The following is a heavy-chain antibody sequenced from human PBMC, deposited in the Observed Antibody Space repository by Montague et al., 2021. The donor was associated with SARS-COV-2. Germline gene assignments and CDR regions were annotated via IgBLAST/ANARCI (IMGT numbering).Heavy chain of an antibody. CDR2: INHSGSA. CDR1: GGSFSGYY. D-gene: IGHD3-10*01. J-gene: IGHJ6*02. V-gene: IGHV4-34*01. Sequence: SETLSLTCAVYGGSFSGYYWSWIRQPPGKGLEWIGEINHSGSANYNPSLKSRVTISVGTSKNQFSLKLSSVTAADTAVYYCARVRYYGSGTFLGMDVWGQGTTVTVSS. CDR3: ARVRYYGSGTFLGMDV.